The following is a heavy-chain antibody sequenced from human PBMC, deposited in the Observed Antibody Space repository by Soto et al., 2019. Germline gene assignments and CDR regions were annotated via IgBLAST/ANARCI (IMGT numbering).Heavy chain of an antibody. J-gene: IGHJ6*02. CDR2: ISYGGDNK. CDR1: GFTFRNYG. Sequence: VGSLRLSCTPSGFTFRNYGLHCVRDSPGKGLEWVALISYGGDNKYYTDSVRGRFTVSRDNFKNTLFLQMDSLRPEDTGVYYCVKKMMGYAEPSDAMDVGGQGPSVNV. D-gene: IGHD5-12*01. CDR3: VKKMMGYAEPSDAMDV. V-gene: IGHV3-30*03.